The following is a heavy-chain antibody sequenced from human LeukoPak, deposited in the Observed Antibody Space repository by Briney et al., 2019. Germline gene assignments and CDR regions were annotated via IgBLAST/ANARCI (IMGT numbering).Heavy chain of an antibody. CDR3: ARDHIVATTDDAFDI. Sequence: ASVKVSCKASGYTFTSYGISWVRQAPGQGLEWMGWISAYNGNTHYAQKLQGRVTMTTDTSTSTAYMELRSLRSDDTAVYYCARDHIVATTDDAFDIWGQGTMVTVSS. CDR2: ISAYNGNT. J-gene: IGHJ3*02. D-gene: IGHD5-12*01. CDR1: GYTFTSYG. V-gene: IGHV1-18*01.